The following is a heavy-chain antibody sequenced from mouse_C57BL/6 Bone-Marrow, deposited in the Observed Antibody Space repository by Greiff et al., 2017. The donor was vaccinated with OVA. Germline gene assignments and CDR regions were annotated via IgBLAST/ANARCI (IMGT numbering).Heavy chain of an antibody. Sequence: QVQLQQPGAELVKPGASVKLSCKASGYTFTSYWMHWVKQRPGLGLEWIGRIDPNSGGTKYNEKFKSKATLTVDKPSSTAYMQLSSLTSEDSAVYYCASSDPPYFDYWGQGTTLTVSS. CDR2: IDPNSGGT. CDR3: ASSDPPYFDY. V-gene: IGHV1-72*01. CDR1: GYTFTSYW. J-gene: IGHJ2*01.